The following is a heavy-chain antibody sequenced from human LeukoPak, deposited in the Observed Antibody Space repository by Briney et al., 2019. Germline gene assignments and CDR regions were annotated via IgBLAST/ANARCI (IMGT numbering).Heavy chain of an antibody. CDR3: ARVMKMLWLIHYYGMDV. J-gene: IGHJ6*02. V-gene: IGHV3-48*04. CDR2: ISSSSSTI. Sequence: GGSLRLSCAASGFTFSSYSMNWVRQAPGKGLEWVSYISSSSSTIYYADSVKGRFTISRDNAKNSLYLQMNSLRAEDTAVYYCARVMKMLWLIHYYGMDVWGQGTTVTVSS. D-gene: IGHD2-8*01. CDR1: GFTFSSYS.